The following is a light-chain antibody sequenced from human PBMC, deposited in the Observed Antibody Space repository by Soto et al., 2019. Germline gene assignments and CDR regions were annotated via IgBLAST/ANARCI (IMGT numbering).Light chain of an antibody. Sequence: ELVMTQSPATPSVSPGERATLSCRASQFIGTNLAWYQERPGQAPRLLIYGTSTRDIGVPARFSGSGSGTEFTLTISSLQSEDFGVYYCQQYNDRPRTFGQGTKV. J-gene: IGKJ1*01. CDR3: QQYNDRPRT. CDR2: GTS. CDR1: QFIGTN. V-gene: IGKV3-15*01.